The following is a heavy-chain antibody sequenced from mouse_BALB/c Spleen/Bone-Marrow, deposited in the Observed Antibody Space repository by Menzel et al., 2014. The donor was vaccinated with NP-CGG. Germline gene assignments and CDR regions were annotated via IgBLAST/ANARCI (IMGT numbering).Heavy chain of an antibody. V-gene: IGHV14-3*02. CDR1: GFNIKDTY. Sequence: VQLKESGAELVKPGASVKLSCTASGFNIKDTYMHWVKQRPEQGLEWIGRIDPANGNTKYDPKFQGKATITADTSSNTAYLQLSSLTSEDTAVYYRARNGNYGAWFAYWGRGTLVTVSA. D-gene: IGHD2-1*01. J-gene: IGHJ3*01. CDR2: IDPANGNT. CDR3: ARNGNYGAWFAY.